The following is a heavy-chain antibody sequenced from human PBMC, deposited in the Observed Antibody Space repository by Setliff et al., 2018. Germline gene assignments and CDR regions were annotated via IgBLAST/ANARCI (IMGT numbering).Heavy chain of an antibody. V-gene: IGHV1-69*13. CDR2: IIPMFGTT. D-gene: IGHD2-15*01. CDR3: ARVRDCSGGICHRGFHHYMDV. CDR1: GGTFSSYA. J-gene: IGHJ6*03. Sequence: SVKVSCKASGGTFSSYAIDWVRQAPGQGLEWMGGIIPMFGTTNYAQRFRGRVTFTADESTTTAYLELSSLRSEDTAVYYCARVRDCSGGICHRGFHHYMDVWGKGTTVTVSS.